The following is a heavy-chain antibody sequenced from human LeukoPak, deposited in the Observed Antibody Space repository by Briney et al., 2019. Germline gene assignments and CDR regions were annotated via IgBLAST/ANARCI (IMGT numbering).Heavy chain of an antibody. V-gene: IGHV1-2*02. J-gene: IGHJ6*03. CDR2: INPSSGGT. CDR3: ARDFEWFGEPTVPYYYYMDV. Sequence: ASVKVSCKASGGTFSSYAISWVRQAPGQGLEWMGWINPSSGGTNYAQSFQGRVTMTRDTSISTAYMELSRLRSDDTAVYYCARDFEWFGEPTVPYYYYMDVWGKGTTVTVSS. D-gene: IGHD3-10*01. CDR1: GGTFSSYA.